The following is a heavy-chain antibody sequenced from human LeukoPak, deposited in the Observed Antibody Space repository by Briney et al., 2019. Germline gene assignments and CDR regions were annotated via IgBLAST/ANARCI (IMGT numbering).Heavy chain of an antibody. CDR2: INHSGST. V-gene: IGHV4-34*01. J-gene: IGHJ6*03. CDR3: ARGMVVTAIFHYYYYMDV. Sequence: GSLRLSCTVSGFTVSSNSMSWVRQAPGKGLEWIGEINHSGSTNYNPSLKSRVTISVDTSKNQFSLKLSSVTAADTAVYYCARGMVVTAIFHYYYYMDVWGKGTTVTVSS. CDR1: GFTVSSNS. D-gene: IGHD2-21*02.